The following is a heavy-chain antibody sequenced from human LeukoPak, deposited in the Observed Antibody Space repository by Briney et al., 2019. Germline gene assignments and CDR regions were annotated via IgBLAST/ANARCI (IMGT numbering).Heavy chain of an antibody. CDR2: IQYDGNNK. V-gene: IGHV3-30*02. Sequence: GGSLRLSCAASGFTFSSYGMHWVRQAPGKGLEWMAFIQYDGNNKYFADSVKGRFTISRDNSKNTLYLQMNSLRAEDTAVYYCAAATKYYFDYWGQGTLVTVSS. CDR1: GFTFSSYG. D-gene: IGHD2-15*01. J-gene: IGHJ4*02. CDR3: AAATKYYFDY.